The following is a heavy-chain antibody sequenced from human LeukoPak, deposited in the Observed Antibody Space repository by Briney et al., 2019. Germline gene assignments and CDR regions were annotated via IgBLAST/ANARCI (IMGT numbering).Heavy chain of an antibody. D-gene: IGHD2-2*01. CDR3: ARERKHSLFSNPAFDI. J-gene: IGHJ3*02. V-gene: IGHV4-30-2*01. Sequence: PSQTLSLTCTVSGGSISSGGYYWSWIRQPPGKGLEWIGYIYHSGSTYYNPSLKSRVTISVDRPKNQFSLKLSFVTAADTAVYYCARERKHSLFSNPAFDIWGQGTMVTVSS. CDR1: GGSISSGGYY. CDR2: IYHSGST.